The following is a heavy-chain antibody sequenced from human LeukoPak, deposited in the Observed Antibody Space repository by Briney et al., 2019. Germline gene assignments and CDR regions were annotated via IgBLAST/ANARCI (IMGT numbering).Heavy chain of an antibody. CDR1: AFSFNTYG. J-gene: IGHJ4*02. D-gene: IGHD6-13*01. CDR3: ATSFGPVIAAAGTGAD. V-gene: IGHV3-30*02. CDR2: IRYNGNDQ. Sequence: GGSLRLSCAASAFSFNTYGMHWVRQAPGKGLQWVAFIRYNGNDQYYADSVKGRFTISRDNSKNTLYLQMNSLRAEDTAVYYCATSFGPVIAAAGTGADWGQGTLVTVSS.